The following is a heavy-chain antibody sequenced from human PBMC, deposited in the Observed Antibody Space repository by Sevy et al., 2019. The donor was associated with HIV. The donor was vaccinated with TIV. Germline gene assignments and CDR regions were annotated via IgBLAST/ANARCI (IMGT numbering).Heavy chain of an antibody. V-gene: IGHV3-9*01. CDR3: ARQRGVVLVPAAPFDY. D-gene: IGHD2-2*01. J-gene: IGHJ4*02. Sequence: GGSLRLSCAASGFTFDDYAMHWVRQAPGKGLEWVSGISWNSGTIGYADSVKGRFTISRDNAKNSLYLQMNSLRAEDTALYYCARQRGVVLVPAAPFDYWGQGTLVTVSS. CDR1: GFTFDDYA. CDR2: ISWNSGTI.